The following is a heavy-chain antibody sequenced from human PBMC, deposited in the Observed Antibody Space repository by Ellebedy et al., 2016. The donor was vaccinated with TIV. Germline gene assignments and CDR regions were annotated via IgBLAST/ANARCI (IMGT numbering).Heavy chain of an antibody. Sequence: GESLKISCAASGFSFSNYGMHWVRQAPGKGLEWLSVINGAGDIRYIADSVRGRFAIARDNSKSTLFLQMNRLRVDDTAVYYCAKGSSSGYTYDRVGYQYWGQGTLVAVSS. CDR1: GFSFSNYG. V-gene: IGHV3-NL1*01. J-gene: IGHJ4*02. D-gene: IGHD5-18*01. CDR2: INGAGDIR. CDR3: AKGSSSGYTYDRVGYQY.